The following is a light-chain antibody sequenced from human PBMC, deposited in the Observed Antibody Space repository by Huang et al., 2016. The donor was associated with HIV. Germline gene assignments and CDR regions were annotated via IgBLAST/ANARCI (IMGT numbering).Light chain of an antibody. CDR3: QQYSTSPWT. J-gene: IGKJ1*01. CDR2: GAS. V-gene: IGKV3-20*01. Sequence: EIVLTQSPGTLSLSPGERATLSCRASQSVSSSYLAWYQQKPGQAPRLLIYGASSRATGIPDRFSGSGSGTDFTLTISRLEPEDFAVYYCQQYSTSPWTFGPGTKLEVK. CDR1: QSVSSSY.